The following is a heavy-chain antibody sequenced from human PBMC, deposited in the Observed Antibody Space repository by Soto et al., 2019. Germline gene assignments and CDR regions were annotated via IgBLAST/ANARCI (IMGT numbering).Heavy chain of an antibody. D-gene: IGHD3-10*01. Sequence: QVQLVQSGAEVKKPGSSVKVSCKASGGTFSSYAISWVRQAPGQGLEWMGGIIPIFGTANYAQKFQDRVTSTADDSTSTAYMELSSLRSEDTAVYYCARLPYYYGSGSLNWFDPWGQGTLVTVSS. CDR2: IIPIFGTA. CDR1: GGTFSSYA. V-gene: IGHV1-69*01. J-gene: IGHJ5*02. CDR3: ARLPYYYGSGSLNWFDP.